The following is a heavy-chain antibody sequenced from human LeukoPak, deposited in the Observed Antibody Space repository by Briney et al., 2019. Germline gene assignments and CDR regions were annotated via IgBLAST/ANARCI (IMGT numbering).Heavy chain of an antibody. Sequence: SVTVSCKASGYIFSNFFSSYGITWVRQAPGQGLEWMGGIIPIFGTANYAQKFQGRVTITADESMSTAYMELSSLRPGDTAVYYCARTVPLDGYNLGYFDYWGQGTLVTVSS. D-gene: IGHD5-24*01. CDR1: GYIFSNFFSSYG. CDR3: ARTVPLDGYNLGYFDY. J-gene: IGHJ4*02. V-gene: IGHV1-69*13. CDR2: IIPIFGTA.